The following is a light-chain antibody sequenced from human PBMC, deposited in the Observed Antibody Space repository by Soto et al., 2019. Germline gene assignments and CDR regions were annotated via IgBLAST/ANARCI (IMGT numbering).Light chain of an antibody. J-gene: IGKJ4*01. CDR2: DAS. CDR1: QSVSSY. V-gene: IGKV3-11*01. Sequence: EIVLTQSPVTLSLSPGERATLSCRASQSVSSYLAWYQQKPGQAPRLLIFDASNRATGIPARFSRSGSGTDFTLTISSLEPEDFAVYYCQQRRDWPSTFGGGTKVEIK. CDR3: QQRRDWPST.